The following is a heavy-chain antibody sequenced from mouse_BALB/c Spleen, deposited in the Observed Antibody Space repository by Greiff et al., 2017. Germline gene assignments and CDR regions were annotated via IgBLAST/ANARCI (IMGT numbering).Heavy chain of an antibody. J-gene: IGHJ1*01. CDR3: ARNSVYYGSSYGGYFDV. V-gene: IGHV1-4*01. CDR2: INPSSGYT. CDR1: GYTFTSYT. Sequence: QVHVKQSGAELARPGASVKMSCKASGYTFTSYTMHWVKQRPGKGLEWIGYINPSSGYTNYKQKFKDKATLTADKSSSTAYMQLSSLTSEDSAVDYCARNSVYYGSSYGGYFDVWGAGTTVTVSS. D-gene: IGHD1-1*01.